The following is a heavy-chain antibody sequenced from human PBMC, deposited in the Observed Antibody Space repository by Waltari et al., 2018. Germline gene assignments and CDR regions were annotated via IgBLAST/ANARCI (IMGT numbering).Heavy chain of an antibody. CDR1: GYSISSAYY. J-gene: IGHJ5*02. CDR2: IYHSGST. Sequence: QVQLQESGPGLVKPSETLSLTCTVSGYSISSAYYWGWIRQPPGKGLEWIGSIYHSGSTYYNPSLKSRVTISVDTSKNQFSLKLSSVTAADTAVYYCARDGGGGLSTLYNWFDPWGQGTLVTVSS. CDR3: ARDGGGGLSTLYNWFDP. D-gene: IGHD3-16*01. V-gene: IGHV4-38-2*02.